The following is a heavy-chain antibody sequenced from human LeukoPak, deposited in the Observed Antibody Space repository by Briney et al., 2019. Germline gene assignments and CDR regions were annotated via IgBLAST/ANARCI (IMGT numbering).Heavy chain of an antibody. CDR3: VRELTVTTREYYFDL. CDR1: GFTFSSYG. J-gene: IGHJ4*02. Sequence: GRSLRLSCAASGFTFSSYGMHWVRQAPGKGLEWVSSVSASSAFIWYADSVKGRFTISRDNAKNSLYLRMSSLRAEDTALYFCVRELTVTTREYYFDLWGQGTLVTVSS. D-gene: IGHD1-20*01. V-gene: IGHV3-21*01. CDR2: VSASSAFI.